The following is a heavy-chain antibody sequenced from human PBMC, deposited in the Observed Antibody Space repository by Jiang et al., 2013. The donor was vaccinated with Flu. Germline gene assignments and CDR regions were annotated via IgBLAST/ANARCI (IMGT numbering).Heavy chain of an antibody. CDR3: ARDKSAVADNWFDP. J-gene: IGHJ5*02. V-gene: IGHV6-1*01. CDR2: TYYRSKWYN. D-gene: IGHD6-19*01. Sequence: SGDSVSSNSAAWNWIRQSPSRGLEWLGRTYYRSKWYNDYAVSVKSRITINPDTSKNQFSLQLNSVTPEDTAVYYCARDKSAVADNWFDPWGQGTLVTVSS. CDR1: GDSVSSNSAA.